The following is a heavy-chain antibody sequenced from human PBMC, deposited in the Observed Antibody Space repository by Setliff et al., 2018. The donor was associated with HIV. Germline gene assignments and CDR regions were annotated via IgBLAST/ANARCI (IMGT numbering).Heavy chain of an antibody. CDR2: IYYSGST. CDR3: ARQWSGSCSGGSCYPIDS. V-gene: IGHV4-39*01. J-gene: IGHJ4*02. CDR1: GGSISSSSYY. Sequence: PSETLSLTCTVSGGSISSSSYYWGWIRQPPGKGLEWIGSIYYSGSTDYNPSLKSRVTISADTSKNQFSVKLTSVTAADTAVYYCARQWSGSCSGGSCYPIDSWGQGTLVTV. D-gene: IGHD2-15*01.